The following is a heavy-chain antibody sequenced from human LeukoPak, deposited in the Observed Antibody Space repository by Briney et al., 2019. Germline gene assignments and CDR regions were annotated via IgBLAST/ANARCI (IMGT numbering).Heavy chain of an antibody. CDR2: IYHSGST. Sequence: SGTLSLTCTVSGGSIRSYYWSWIRQPPGKGLEWIGYIYHSGSTNYNPSLKSRVTISVDTSKNQFSLKLSSVTAADTAVYYCVRSPPGDYFDYWGQGTLVTVSS. V-gene: IGHV4-59*08. J-gene: IGHJ4*02. CDR3: VRSPPGDYFDY. CDR1: GGSIRSYY.